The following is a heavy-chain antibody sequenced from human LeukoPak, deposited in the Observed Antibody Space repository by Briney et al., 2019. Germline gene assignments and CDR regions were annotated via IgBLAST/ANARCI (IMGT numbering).Heavy chain of an antibody. D-gene: IGHD2-2*02. V-gene: IGHV4-4*07. CDR3: ARKSGRYCSSTSCYTEAFDI. Sequence: SETLSLTCAVSGGSISSYYWSWIRQPAGKGLEWIGRIHTSGSTNYNPSLKSRVTMSVDMSKNQFSLKLSSVTAADTAVYYCARKSGRYCSSTSCYTEAFDIWGQGTMVTVSS. CDR2: IHTSGST. J-gene: IGHJ3*02. CDR1: GGSISSYY.